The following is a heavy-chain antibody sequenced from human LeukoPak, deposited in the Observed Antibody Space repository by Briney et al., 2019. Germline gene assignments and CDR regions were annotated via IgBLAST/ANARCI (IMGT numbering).Heavy chain of an antibody. CDR2: IYHSGST. J-gene: IGHJ4*02. V-gene: IGHV4-38-2*02. CDR1: GCSISSGYY. Sequence: SETLSLTCTVSGCSISSGYYWGWIRQPPGKGLEWIGSIYHSGSTYYNPSLKSRVTISVDTSKNQFSLKLSSVTAADTAVYYCARVRCSSTSCYRAYFDYWGQGTLVTVSS. D-gene: IGHD2-2*01. CDR3: ARVRCSSTSCYRAYFDY.